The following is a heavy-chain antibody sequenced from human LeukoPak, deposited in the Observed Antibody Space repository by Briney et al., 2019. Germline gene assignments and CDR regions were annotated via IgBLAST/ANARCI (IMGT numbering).Heavy chain of an antibody. CDR2: IYYSGST. Sequence: SETLSLTCTVSGGSISSYYWSWIRQPPGKGLEWIGYIYYSGSTNYNPSLKSRVTISVDTSKNQFSLKLSSVTAADTAVYYCARHRAAAGTDYWGQGTLVTVSS. V-gene: IGHV4-59*08. D-gene: IGHD6-13*01. CDR1: GGSISSYY. J-gene: IGHJ4*02. CDR3: ARHRAAAGTDY.